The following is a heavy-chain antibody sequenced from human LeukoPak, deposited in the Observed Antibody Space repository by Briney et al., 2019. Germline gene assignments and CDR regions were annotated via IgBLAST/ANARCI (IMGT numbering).Heavy chain of an antibody. J-gene: IGHJ4*02. CDR1: GGSISSSSYY. D-gene: IGHD5-12*01. Sequence: PSETLSLTCTVSGGSISSSSYYWSWIRQPAGKGLEWIGRIYTSGSTNYNPSLKSRVTMSVDTSKNQFSLKLSSVTAADTAVYYCARGYGQLDYWGQGTLVTVSS. V-gene: IGHV4-61*02. CDR2: IYTSGST. CDR3: ARGYGQLDY.